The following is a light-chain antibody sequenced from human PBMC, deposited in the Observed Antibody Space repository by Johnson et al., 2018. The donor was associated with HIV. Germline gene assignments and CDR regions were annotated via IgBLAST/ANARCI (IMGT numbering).Light chain of an antibody. V-gene: IGLV1-51*01. Sequence: QSVLTQPPSVSAAPGQKVTISCSGNTSNIGSNSVSWYQHLPGIAPKLLVYDRNKRPSGIPDRFSGSKSGTSATLGITGLQTGDEADYYCGTWDTSLSSYVFGYGTKVPVL. CDR1: TSNIGSNS. CDR2: DRN. CDR3: GTWDTSLSSYV. J-gene: IGLJ1*01.